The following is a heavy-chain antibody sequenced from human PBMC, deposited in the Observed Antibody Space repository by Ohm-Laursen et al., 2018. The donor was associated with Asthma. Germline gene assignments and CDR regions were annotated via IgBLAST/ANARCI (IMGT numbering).Heavy chain of an antibody. CDR2: LNTDGSGT. J-gene: IGHJ4*02. CDR1: GFTFSSYW. Sequence: SLRLSYAASGFTFSSYWMHWVRQAPGKGPVWVSRLNTDGSGTWYADSVKGRFTISRDNAKNTLYLQMNSLRAEDTAVYYCARARSGSSYDYWGQGTLVTVSS. V-gene: IGHV3-74*01. CDR3: ARARSGSSYDY. D-gene: IGHD1-26*01.